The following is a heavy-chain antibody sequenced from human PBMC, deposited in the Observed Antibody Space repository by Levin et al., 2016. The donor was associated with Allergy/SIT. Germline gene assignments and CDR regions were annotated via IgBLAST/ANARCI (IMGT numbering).Heavy chain of an antibody. CDR2: IHYSGST. CDR1: GGSISGGVYY. CDR3: AREVRVIAAALYYFDY. D-gene: IGHD6-25*01. J-gene: IGHJ4*02. Sequence: SETLSLTCTVSGGSISGGVYYWSWIRQHPGKGLEWIGYIHYSGSTYYNPSLKSRATISRDTSKNQFSLNLSSVTAADTAVYYCAREVRVIAAALYYFDYWGQGTLVTVSS. V-gene: IGHV4-31*03.